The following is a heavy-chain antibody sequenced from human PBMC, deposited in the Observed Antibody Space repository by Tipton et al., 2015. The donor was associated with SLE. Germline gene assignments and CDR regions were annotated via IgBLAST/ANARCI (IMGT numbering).Heavy chain of an antibody. D-gene: IGHD2-15*01. J-gene: IGHJ3*02. CDR1: GFTFSSYA. V-gene: IGHV3-23*01. CDR3: AKVRGSPSCSGGSCSRDAFDI. Sequence: SLRLSCAASGFTFSSYAMSWVRQAPGKGLEWVSAISGSGGSTYYADSVRGRFTISRDNSKNTLYLQMNSLRAEDTAVYYCAKVRGSPSCSGGSCSRDAFDIWGQGTMVTVSS. CDR2: ISGSGGST.